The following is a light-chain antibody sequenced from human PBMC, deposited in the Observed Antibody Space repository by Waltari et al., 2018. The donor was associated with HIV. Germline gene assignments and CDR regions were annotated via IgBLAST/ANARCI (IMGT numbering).Light chain of an antibody. CDR1: SSNIGNNY. CDR2: DNN. J-gene: IGLJ3*02. CDR3: GTWDSSLSSNWV. Sequence: QSVLTQPPSVSAAPGQKVTIPCSGSSSNIGNNYVSWYQHLPGTAPKLLIYDNNKRPSGIPDRFSGSKSGTSATLGITGLQTGDEADYYCGTWDSSLSSNWVFGGGTKLTVL. V-gene: IGLV1-51*01.